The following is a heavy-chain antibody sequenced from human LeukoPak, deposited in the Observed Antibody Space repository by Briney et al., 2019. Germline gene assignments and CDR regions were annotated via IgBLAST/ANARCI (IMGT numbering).Heavy chain of an antibody. CDR3: GLAARPQQELDY. V-gene: IGHV4-30-2*01. CDR2: IYHSGST. D-gene: IGHD6-6*01. J-gene: IGHJ4*02. CDR1: GGSIISGGYS. Sequence: SETLSLTCAVSGGSIISGGYSWCWILQPPVKGLEWLGYIYHSGSTYYNPSLKSRVTISVDRSKNQFSLKLSSVPAADTAVYYCGLAARPQQELDYWGQGTLVTVSS.